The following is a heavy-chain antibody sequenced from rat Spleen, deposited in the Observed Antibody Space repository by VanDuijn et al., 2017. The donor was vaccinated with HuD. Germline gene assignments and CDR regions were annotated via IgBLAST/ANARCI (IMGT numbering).Heavy chain of an antibody. CDR2: ISSGGGNT. CDR1: GFTFSNYG. Sequence: EVQLVESGGGLVQPGRSLKLSCAASGFTFSNYGMAWVRQAPTKGLEWVASISSGGGNTYYRDSVKGRFTISRDNAKNTLYLQMDSLRSEDTATYYCARQDYGGYWFAYWGQGVMVTVSS. D-gene: IGHD1-11*01. V-gene: IGHV5S13*01. CDR3: ARQDYGGYWFAY. J-gene: IGHJ2*01.